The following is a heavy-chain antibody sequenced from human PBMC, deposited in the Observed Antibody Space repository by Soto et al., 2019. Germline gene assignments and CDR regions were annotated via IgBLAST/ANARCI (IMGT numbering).Heavy chain of an antibody. J-gene: IGHJ6*02. Sequence: SQTLSLTCAVSGDSVSSISAAWNWIRQSPSRGLEWLGRTYYRSKWYYGYAVSVRSRITINPDTSKNELSLQLNSVTPEDTAVNYCGKESDGCGLVQSFWGQGTTVTVSS. D-gene: IGHD4-4*01. CDR1: GDSVSSISAA. V-gene: IGHV6-1*01. CDR3: GKESDGCGLVQSF. CDR2: TYYRSKWYY.